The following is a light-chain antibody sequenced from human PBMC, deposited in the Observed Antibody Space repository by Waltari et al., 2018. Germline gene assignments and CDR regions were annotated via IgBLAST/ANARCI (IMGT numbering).Light chain of an antibody. V-gene: IGLV2-11*01. Sequence: QSALTPPRSVSGSPGQSVTISCTGTRSDVGGYNFVSWYQQHPGTAPKRIISDVNKRPAGVPDRFSGSKSGNTASLTISGLQAEDEADYYCSSYAGNYVAFGGGTKLTVL. CDR1: RSDVGGYNF. CDR2: DVN. J-gene: IGLJ2*01. CDR3: SSYAGNYVA.